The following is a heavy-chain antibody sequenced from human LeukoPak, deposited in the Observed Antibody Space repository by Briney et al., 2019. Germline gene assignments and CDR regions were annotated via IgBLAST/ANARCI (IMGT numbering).Heavy chain of an antibody. Sequence: PSETLSLTRAVYGGSFSGYYWSWIRQPPGKGLEWIGEINHSGSTNYNPSLKSRVTISVDTSKNQFSLKLSSVTAADTAVYYCARVKGCSGGSCYPRYYFDYWGQGTLVTVSS. CDR1: GGSFSGYY. J-gene: IGHJ4*02. CDR2: INHSGST. D-gene: IGHD2-15*01. V-gene: IGHV4-34*01. CDR3: ARVKGCSGGSCYPRYYFDY.